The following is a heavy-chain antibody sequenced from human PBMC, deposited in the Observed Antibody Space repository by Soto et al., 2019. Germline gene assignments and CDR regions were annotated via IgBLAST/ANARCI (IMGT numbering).Heavy chain of an antibody. Sequence: QVQLVQSGAEVKKPGSSVKVSCKASGGTFSTYTIIWVRQAPGQGREWMGRILPMLGITNSAQRFQGRVTITADKSTSTAYLELSSLRSEDPAVYYCTLGSWSAETFDIWGRGTMVTVSS. J-gene: IGHJ3*02. D-gene: IGHD6-13*01. V-gene: IGHV1-69*02. CDR3: TLGSWSAETFDI. CDR1: GGTFSTYT. CDR2: ILPMLGIT.